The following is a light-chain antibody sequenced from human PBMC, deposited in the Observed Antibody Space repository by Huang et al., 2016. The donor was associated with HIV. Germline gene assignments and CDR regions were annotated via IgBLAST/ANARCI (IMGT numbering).Light chain of an antibody. CDR3: HQYYDTPGT. CDR2: WAA. V-gene: IGKV4-1*01. Sequence: DIVMTQSPDSLAVSLGERATINCRSSQNILNTYNNKNYLAWYQQKSGHPPRLLIYWAATREAGVPDRFSGSGSGTDFTLTISSLQAEDMAVYYCHQYYDTPGTFGQGTQVEIK. J-gene: IGKJ1*01. CDR1: QNILNTYNNKNY.